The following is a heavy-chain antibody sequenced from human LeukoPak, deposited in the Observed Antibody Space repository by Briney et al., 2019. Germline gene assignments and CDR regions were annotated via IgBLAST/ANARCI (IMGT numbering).Heavy chain of an antibody. D-gene: IGHD2-15*01. CDR2: INPSGGST. J-gene: IGHJ4*02. V-gene: IGHV1-46*01. Sequence: ASVKVSCKASGYTFTSYYMHWVRQAPGQGLECMGIINPSGGSTSYAQKFQGRVTMTRDTSTSTVYMELSSLRSEDTAVYYCARAGVVVVVAASPYYFDYWGQGTLVTVSS. CDR1: GYTFTSYY. CDR3: ARAGVVVVVAASPYYFDY.